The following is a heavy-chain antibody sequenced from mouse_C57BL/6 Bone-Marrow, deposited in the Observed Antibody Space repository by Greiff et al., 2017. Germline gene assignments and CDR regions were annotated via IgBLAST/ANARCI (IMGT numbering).Heavy chain of an antibody. CDR3: TRGDYDGAWCAY. D-gene: IGHD2-4*01. Sequence: QVQLKESGPGLVAPSQCLSITCTASGFSFTSYAISWVRQPPGKGLEWLGVIWTGGGTHYNSALKSSMSISTDNSKSQVFLKMNRLQTDDTARYCWTRGDYDGAWCAYWGRETLVTVSA. CDR2: IWTGGGT. V-gene: IGHV2-9-1*01. CDR1: GFSFTSYA. J-gene: IGHJ3*01.